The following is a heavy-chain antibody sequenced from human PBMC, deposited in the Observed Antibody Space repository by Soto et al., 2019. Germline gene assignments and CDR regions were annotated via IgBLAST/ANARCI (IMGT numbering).Heavy chain of an antibody. D-gene: IGHD2-2*01. V-gene: IGHV3-9*01. Sequence: GGSLRLSCAASGFTFDDYAMHWVRQAPGKGLEWVSGISWNSGSIGYADSVKGRFTISRDNAKNSLYLQMNSLRAEDTALYYCAKLTMGLRDCSSTSCYADYYYYYMDVWGKGTTVTVSS. CDR1: GFTFDDYA. CDR2: ISWNSGSI. CDR3: AKLTMGLRDCSSTSCYADYYYYYMDV. J-gene: IGHJ6*03.